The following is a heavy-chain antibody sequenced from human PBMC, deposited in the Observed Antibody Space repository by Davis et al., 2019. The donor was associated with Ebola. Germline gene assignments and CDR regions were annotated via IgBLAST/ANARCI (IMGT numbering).Heavy chain of an antibody. CDR1: GFTFSNYW. CDR2: IKADGSQK. D-gene: IGHD4-23*01. J-gene: IGHJ4*02. CDR3: VRDAGWQRLDN. Sequence: PGGSLRLSCAASGFTFSNYWMTWVRQAPGKGLEWVAHIKADGSQKYCVDSVRGRFTISRDNAKSSLSLQMNSLRVEDTAVYYCVRDAGWQRLDNWGQGTLVTVSS. V-gene: IGHV3-7*01.